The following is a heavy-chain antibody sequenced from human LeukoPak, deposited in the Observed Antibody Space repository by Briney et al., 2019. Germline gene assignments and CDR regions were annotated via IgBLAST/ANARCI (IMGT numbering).Heavy chain of an antibody. V-gene: IGHV3-11*06. D-gene: IGHD3-10*01. J-gene: IGHJ5*02. Sequence: PGGSLRLSCAASGFTFSDYYMSWIRQAPGKGLEWVSYISSSSSYTNYADSVKGRFTIFRDNAKNSLYLQMNSLRAEDTAVYYCARFGQSANWFDPWGQGTLVTVSS. CDR1: GFTFSDYY. CDR3: ARFGQSANWFDP. CDR2: ISSSSSYT.